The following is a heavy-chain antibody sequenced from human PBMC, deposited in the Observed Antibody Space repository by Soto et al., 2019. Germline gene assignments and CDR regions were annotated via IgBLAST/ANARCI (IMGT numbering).Heavy chain of an antibody. Sequence: QVQMVESGGGVIHHGRSLRLSCIASGFTFSTYDIHWVRQAPGKGLERVAVTSYDGSKRYYADSVVGRFTISRDNSKNTVDLQMNSLRAEDTAIYYCAKGEYLYDSRGALDPWGQGTLVTVSS. D-gene: IGHD3-22*01. CDR1: GFTFSTYD. J-gene: IGHJ5*02. CDR2: TSYDGSKR. V-gene: IGHV3-30*18. CDR3: AKGEYLYDSRGALDP.